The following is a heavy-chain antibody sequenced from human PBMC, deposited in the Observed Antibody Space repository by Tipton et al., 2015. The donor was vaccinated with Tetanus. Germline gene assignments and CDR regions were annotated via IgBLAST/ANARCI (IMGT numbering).Heavy chain of an antibody. V-gene: IGHV4-4*02. CDR1: GGSISSSNW. CDR2: IYHSGST. J-gene: IGHJ4*02. Sequence: SLRLSCAVSGGSISSSNWWSWVRQPPGKGLEWIGEIYHSGSTNYNPSLKSRVTISVDRSKNQFSLKLSSVTAADTAVYYCARVGGSYSTVLLFDYWGQGTLVTVSS. CDR3: ARVGGSYSTVLLFDY. D-gene: IGHD1-26*01.